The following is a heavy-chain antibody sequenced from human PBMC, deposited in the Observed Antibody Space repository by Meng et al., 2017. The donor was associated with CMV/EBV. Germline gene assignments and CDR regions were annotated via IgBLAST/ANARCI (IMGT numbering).Heavy chain of an antibody. CDR3: AHHSYSSSFVPSHDY. CDR2: ISGSGGST. D-gene: IGHD6-13*01. V-gene: IGHV3-23*01. J-gene: IGHJ4*02. Sequence: GGSLRLSCAASGFTFRSYAMSWVRQAPGKGLEWVSAISGSGGSTYYADSVKGRFTISRDNSKNTLYLQMNSLRAEDTAVYYCAHHSYSSSFVPSHDYWGQGTLVTIS. CDR1: GFTFRSYA.